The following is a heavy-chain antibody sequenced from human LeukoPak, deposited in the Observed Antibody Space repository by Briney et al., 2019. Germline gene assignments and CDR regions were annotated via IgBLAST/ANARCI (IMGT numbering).Heavy chain of an antibody. CDR3: ARDRTGGSGSFWFDP. D-gene: IGHD3-10*01. CDR2: IYYSGST. J-gene: IGHJ5*02. Sequence: SQTLSLTCTVSGGSLSSGGYYWSWILQHPGKGLEWIGYIYYSGSTYYNPSLNSRVTISVDTSKNQFSLKLSSVTAADTAVYYCARDRTGGSGSFWFDPWGQGTLVTVSS. V-gene: IGHV4-31*03. CDR1: GGSLSSGGYY.